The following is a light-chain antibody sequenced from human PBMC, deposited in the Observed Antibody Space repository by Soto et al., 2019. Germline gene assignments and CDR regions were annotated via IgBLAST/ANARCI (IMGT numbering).Light chain of an antibody. CDR2: GAS. V-gene: IGKV3-20*01. J-gene: IGKJ4*01. Sequence: EFVLTQSPGTLSLSPGERATLSCRASQSVGSNSLAWYKQKTGQAPRILIYGASTRATGIPDRFSGSGYGTDYTITISRLEPEDFAEYYCQQYGSSHPLTFGGGTKGEIK. CDR3: QQYGSSHPLT. CDR1: QSVGSNS.